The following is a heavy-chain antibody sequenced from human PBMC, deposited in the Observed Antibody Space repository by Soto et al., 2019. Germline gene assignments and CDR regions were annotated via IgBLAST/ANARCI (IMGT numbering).Heavy chain of an antibody. Sequence: QVQLVQSGAEVKKPGASVKVSCKASGYTFTDFDINWVRQATGQGPEWMGWVNPKSGNAGYAPKFQGRVSMTRDTSTNTVYVEMSSLRSEDTAVYYCARGLPCDSCYNFWGQGTLVTVSS. CDR1: GYTFTDFD. V-gene: IGHV1-8*01. CDR2: VNPKSGNA. CDR3: ARGLPCDSCYNF. J-gene: IGHJ4*02. D-gene: IGHD3-10*01.